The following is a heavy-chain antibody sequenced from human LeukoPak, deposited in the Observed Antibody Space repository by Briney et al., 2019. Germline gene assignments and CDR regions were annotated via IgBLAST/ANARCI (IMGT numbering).Heavy chain of an antibody. CDR1: GFTFSSAW. D-gene: IGHD3-10*01. Sequence: GGSLRLSCAASGFTFSSAWMSWVRQAPGKGLEWVGRIKSKTDGGTTDYAAPVKGRFTISRDDSKNTLYLQMNSLKTEDTAVYYCTTPMVRGVINNYWGQGTLVTVSS. CDR3: TTPMVRGVINNY. V-gene: IGHV3-15*01. J-gene: IGHJ4*02. CDR2: IKSKTDGGTT.